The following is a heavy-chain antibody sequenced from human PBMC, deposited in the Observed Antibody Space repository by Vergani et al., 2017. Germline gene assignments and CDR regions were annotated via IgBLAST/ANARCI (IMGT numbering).Heavy chain of an antibody. CDR1: GYSISSGYY. D-gene: IGHD6-13*01. CDR2: IYHSGST. V-gene: IGHV4-38-2*01. Sequence: QVQLQESGPGLVKPSETLSLTCAVSGYSISSGYYWGWIRQPPGKGLEWIGSIYHSGSTYYNPSLKSRVTISVDTSKNQFSLKLSSVTAADTAVYYCARRAGIAAAGFDYWGQGTLVTVSS. J-gene: IGHJ4*02. CDR3: ARRAGIAAAGFDY.